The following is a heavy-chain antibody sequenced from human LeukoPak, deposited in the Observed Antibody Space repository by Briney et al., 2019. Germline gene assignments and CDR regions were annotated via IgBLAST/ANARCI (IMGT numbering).Heavy chain of an antibody. V-gene: IGHV4-59*01. Sequence: SETLSLTCSFSGDSISTYYWSWIRQSPGKGLEWIGHIYSSGNTDYNSSLKSRVTISVDTSKSQFSLRLSAVTATDTAVYYCARLRWQLVGPYFDYWGQGILVTVSS. CDR1: GDSISTYY. CDR3: ARLRWQLVGPYFDY. J-gene: IGHJ4*02. CDR2: IYSSGNT. D-gene: IGHD1-26*01.